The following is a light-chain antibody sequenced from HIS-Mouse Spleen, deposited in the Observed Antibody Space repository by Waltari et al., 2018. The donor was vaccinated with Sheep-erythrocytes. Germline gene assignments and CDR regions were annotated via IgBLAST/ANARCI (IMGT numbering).Light chain of an antibody. V-gene: IGLV2-23*03. CDR1: SSDVGSYNL. CDR3: CSYAGSSTFHVV. Sequence: QSALTQPASVSGSPGQSITISCTGTSSDVGSYNLVSWYQQHPGKAPKHMIYEGSKRPSGVSDRFSGSKSGNTASLTISGLQAEDEADYYCCSYAGSSTFHVVFGGGTKLTVL. CDR2: EGS. J-gene: IGLJ2*01.